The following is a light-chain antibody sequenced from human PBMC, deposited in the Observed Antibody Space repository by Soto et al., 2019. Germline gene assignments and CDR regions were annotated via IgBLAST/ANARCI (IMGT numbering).Light chain of an antibody. V-gene: IGKV1-5*03. CDR2: GVS. CDR3: QQYGDFWWT. CDR1: QTISHW. Sequence: DIQMTQSPSTLSASVGDRVTITCRASQTISHWLAWFQQKPGKAPNLLIYGVSNLASGVPSRFSGTGSGTEFTLTISNLQPDDIATYYCQQYGDFWWTFDHGTRVEIQ. J-gene: IGKJ1*01.